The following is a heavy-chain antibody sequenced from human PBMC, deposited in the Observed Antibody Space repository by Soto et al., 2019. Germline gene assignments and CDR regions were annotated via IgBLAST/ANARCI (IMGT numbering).Heavy chain of an antibody. V-gene: IGHV4-31*03. CDR1: GGSITNGDYF. CDR2: MYYRGAT. Sequence: SGTLSLTCSVSGGSITNGDYFWGWIRQHPGKGLEWVGYMYYRGATYSNPSLRSRLSISIDTSKNQFSLNLRSVTAADTAVYYCARGTYDSSGYFDYWGQGTLVTVSS. D-gene: IGHD3-22*01. J-gene: IGHJ4*02. CDR3: ARGTYDSSGYFDY.